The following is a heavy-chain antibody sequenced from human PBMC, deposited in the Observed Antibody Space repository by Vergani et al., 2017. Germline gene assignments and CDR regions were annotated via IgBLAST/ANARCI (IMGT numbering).Heavy chain of an antibody. CDR3: ARDDSSSWYYFDY. CDR1: GFTFSNYG. Sequence: QVQLVESGGGVVQPGRSLRLSCAASGFTFSNYGMHWVRQAPGKGLEWVAVIWYDGSNKYYADSVKGRFTISRDNSKNTRYLQMNSLRAEDTAVYYCARDDSSSWYYFDYWGQGTLVTVSS. CDR2: IWYDGSNK. D-gene: IGHD6-13*01. V-gene: IGHV3-33*01. J-gene: IGHJ4*02.